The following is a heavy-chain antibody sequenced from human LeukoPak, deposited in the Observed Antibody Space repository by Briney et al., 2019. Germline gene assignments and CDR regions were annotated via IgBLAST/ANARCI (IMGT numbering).Heavy chain of an antibody. CDR2: IKLDGSET. CDR3: ARGGGNFEY. J-gene: IGHJ4*02. Sequence: GGSLRLSCAASGFTFSSYWMSWVRQAPGKGLEWVANIKLDGSETYYVDSVEGRFTISRDNAKNSLYLQMNSLRAEDTAVYYCARGGGNFEYWGQGTLVTVSS. V-gene: IGHV3-7*01. D-gene: IGHD2/OR15-2a*01. CDR1: GFTFSSYW.